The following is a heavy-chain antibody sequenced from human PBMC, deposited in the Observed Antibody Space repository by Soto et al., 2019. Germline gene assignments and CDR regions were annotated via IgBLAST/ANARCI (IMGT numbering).Heavy chain of an antibody. CDR2: ISYDGSNK. J-gene: IGHJ4*02. V-gene: IGHV3-30*19. CDR1: GFTFSSYG. D-gene: IGHD6-19*01. CDR3: ARDPMYSSGWYDY. Sequence: GSLRLSCAASGFTFSSYGMHWVRQAPGKGLEWVAVISYDGSNKYYADSVKGRFTISRDNSKNTLYLQMNSLRAEDTAVYYCARDPMYSSGWYDYWGQGTLVTVSS.